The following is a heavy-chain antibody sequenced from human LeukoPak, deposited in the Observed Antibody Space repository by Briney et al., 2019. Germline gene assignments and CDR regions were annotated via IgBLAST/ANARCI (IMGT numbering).Heavy chain of an antibody. D-gene: IGHD1-26*01. CDR1: GGSISSSSYY. V-gene: IGHV4-39*01. CDR3: ARLGASGSYVDY. CDR2: IYYSGST. J-gene: IGHJ4*02. Sequence: SETLSLTCTVSGGSISSSSYYWGWIRQPPGKGLEWIGSIYYSGSTYYNPSLKSRVTISVDTSKNQFSLKLSSVTAADTGVYYCARLGASGSYVDYWGQGTLVTVSS.